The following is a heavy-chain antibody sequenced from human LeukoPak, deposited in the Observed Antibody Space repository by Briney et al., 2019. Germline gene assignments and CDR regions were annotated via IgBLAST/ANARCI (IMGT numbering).Heavy chain of an antibody. CDR3: ARQGPYLNGWFDP. J-gene: IGHJ5*02. CDR1: GGSISSSGYY. V-gene: IGHV4-39*01. CDR2: IYYSVST. Sequence: PSETLSLTCTVSGGSISSSGYYWGWIRQPPGKGLEWLGNIYYSVSTYYHPSLKSRVTIPVDTSKNQFSLQLSSVTAAETAVYYCARQGPYLNGWFDPWGQGTLVTVSS.